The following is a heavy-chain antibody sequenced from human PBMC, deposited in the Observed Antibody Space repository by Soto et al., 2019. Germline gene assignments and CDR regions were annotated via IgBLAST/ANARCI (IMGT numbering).Heavy chain of an antibody. D-gene: IGHD2-21*02. CDR1: GGSISSYY. Sequence: SETLSLTCSVSGGSISSYYWTWIRQPPGKRLEWIGYIYYSGSTNYNPSLKSRVTISVDTSKNQFSLKLSSVTAADTAVYYCARAADCGGDCPDRFAPWGQGTLVPVSS. J-gene: IGHJ5*02. CDR2: IYYSGST. V-gene: IGHV4-59*01. CDR3: ARAADCGGDCPDRFAP.